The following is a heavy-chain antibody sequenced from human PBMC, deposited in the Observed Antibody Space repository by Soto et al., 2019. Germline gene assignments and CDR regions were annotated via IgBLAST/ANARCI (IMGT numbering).Heavy chain of an antibody. V-gene: IGHV3-64*01. D-gene: IGHD1-7*01. CDR2: ISSNGGST. CDR1: GFTFSSYA. J-gene: IGHJ3*02. CDR3: AREWLTLRNWNSSRAFDI. Sequence: EVQLVESGGGLVQPGGSLRLSCAASGFTFSSYAMHWVRQAPGKGLEYVSAISSNGGSTYYANSVKGRFTISRDNSKNTLYLQMGSLRAEDMAVYYCAREWLTLRNWNSSRAFDIWGQGTMVTVSS.